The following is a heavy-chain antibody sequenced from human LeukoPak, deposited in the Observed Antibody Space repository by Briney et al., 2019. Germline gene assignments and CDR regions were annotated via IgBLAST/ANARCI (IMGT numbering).Heavy chain of an antibody. Sequence: GGSLRLSCAASGFTFSSYWMSWVRQAPGKGLEWVANIKQDGSEKYYVDSVKGRFTISRDNAKNSLYLQTNSLRAEDTAVYYCARGFTIFGVVPPHFDYWGQGTLVTVSS. D-gene: IGHD3-3*01. CDR1: GFTFSSYW. CDR2: IKQDGSEK. CDR3: ARGFTIFGVVPPHFDY. J-gene: IGHJ4*02. V-gene: IGHV3-7*01.